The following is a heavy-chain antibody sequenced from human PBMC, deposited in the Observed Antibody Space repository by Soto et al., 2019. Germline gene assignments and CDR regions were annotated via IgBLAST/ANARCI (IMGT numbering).Heavy chain of an antibody. V-gene: IGHV3-23*01. CDR3: TRGTVAGITGLDY. Sequence: GGALRLTCAASGFNVGAFAVNWVRQAPGKGLEWVSGISVSDAFIYYADSVRGRFSISRDASENILYLQMNSLRVDDTALYYCTRGTVAGITGLDYWGPGTLVTVSS. CDR2: ISVSDAFI. D-gene: IGHD1-20*01. CDR1: GFNVGAFA. J-gene: IGHJ4*02.